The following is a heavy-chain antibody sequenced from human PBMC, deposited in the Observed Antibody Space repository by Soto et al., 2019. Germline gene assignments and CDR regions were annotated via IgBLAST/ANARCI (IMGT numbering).Heavy chain of an antibody. CDR1: GGSISSGEYY. CDR3: ARTTPEWVLTFDY. J-gene: IGHJ4*02. Sequence: QVQLQESGPGLVKPSQTLSLTCTVSGGSISSGEYYWSWIRQPPGKGLEWIGYIFDSGRTFYNPSLKSRVTISGDTSKNQFSLNLNSVTAADTAVYYCARTTPEWVLTFDYWGQGILVTVSS. V-gene: IGHV4-30-4*01. D-gene: IGHD3-3*01. CDR2: IFDSGRT.